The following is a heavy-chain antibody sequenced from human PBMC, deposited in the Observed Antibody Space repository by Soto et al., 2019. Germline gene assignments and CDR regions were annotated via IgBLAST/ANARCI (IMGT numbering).Heavy chain of an antibody. CDR1: GYTFTSYG. J-gene: IGHJ6*02. V-gene: IGHV1-18*01. CDR3: ARSSGTYPPSRYYYGLDV. Sequence: QVQLVQSVPEVKKPGASVKVSCKASGYTFTSYGFSWVRQAPGQGLEWMGWISAHNGDTIYAQKFQDRITMTTDTSTNTAYLELRSLKSGDTAVFYCARSSGTYPPSRYYYGLDVWGQGTTVTVSS. CDR2: ISAHNGDT. D-gene: IGHD1-26*01.